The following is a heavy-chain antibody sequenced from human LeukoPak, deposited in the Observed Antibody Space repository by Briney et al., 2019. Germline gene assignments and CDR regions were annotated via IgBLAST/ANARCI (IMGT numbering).Heavy chain of an antibody. CDR1: GGTFSSYA. J-gene: IGHJ3*02. Sequence: SVKVSCKASGGTFSSYAISWVRQAPGQGLEWMGGIIPIFGTANYAQKFQGRVAITADESTSTAYMELSSLRSEDTAVYYCARYCGGDCYLPSAFDIWGQGTMVTVSS. V-gene: IGHV1-69*13. D-gene: IGHD2-21*01. CDR2: IIPIFGTA. CDR3: ARYCGGDCYLPSAFDI.